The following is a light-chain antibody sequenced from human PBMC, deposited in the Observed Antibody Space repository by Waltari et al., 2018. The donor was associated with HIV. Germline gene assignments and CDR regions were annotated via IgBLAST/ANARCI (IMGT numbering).Light chain of an antibody. Sequence: QSVLTQPPSASGTPGQRVTIPCSGSSSNIGNNYVYWNHQSPGTAPKLRICRNNQRPSGVPDRFSGSKSGTSASLAISGLRSDDEADYHCATWDDRLSSRVFGGGTKLTVL. CDR3: ATWDDRLSSRV. V-gene: IGLV1-47*01. CDR2: RNN. CDR1: SSNIGNNY. J-gene: IGLJ2*01.